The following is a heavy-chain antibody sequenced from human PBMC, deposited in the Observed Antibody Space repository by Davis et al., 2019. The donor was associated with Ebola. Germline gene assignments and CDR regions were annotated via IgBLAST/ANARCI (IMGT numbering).Heavy chain of an antibody. CDR1: GFTFSSYG. Sequence: PGGSLRLSCAASGFTFSSYGMHWVRQAPGKGLEWVAVISYDGSNKYYADSVKGRFTISRDNSKNSLYLQMNSLRAEDTAVYYCARASPSGSYPYYYGMDVWGQGTTVTVSS. V-gene: IGHV3-33*05. J-gene: IGHJ6*02. D-gene: IGHD1-26*01. CDR3: ARASPSGSYPYYYGMDV. CDR2: ISYDGSNK.